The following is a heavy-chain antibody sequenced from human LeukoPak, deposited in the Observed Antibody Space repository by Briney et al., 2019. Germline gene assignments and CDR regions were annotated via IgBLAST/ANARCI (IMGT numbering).Heavy chain of an antibody. Sequence: ASVKVSCKASGGTFSSYAISWVRQAPGQGLEWMGGIIPIFGTANYAQKFQGKVTITTDESMSTAYMELSSLRSEDTAVYYCARVNVLRFLESGNWFDPWGQGTLVTVSS. D-gene: IGHD3-3*01. CDR2: IIPIFGTA. V-gene: IGHV1-69*05. CDR1: GGTFSSYA. J-gene: IGHJ5*02. CDR3: ARVNVLRFLESGNWFDP.